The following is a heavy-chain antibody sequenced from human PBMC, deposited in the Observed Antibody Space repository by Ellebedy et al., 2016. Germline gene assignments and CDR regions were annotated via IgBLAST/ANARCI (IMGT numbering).Heavy chain of an antibody. CDR2: ISSSSSTI. CDR3: SREYSNTWYADF. CDR1: GFTFSDAT. V-gene: IGHV3-48*02. D-gene: IGHD6-13*01. Sequence: GGSLRLXXAASGFTFSDATIHWVRQAPGKGLEWASSISSSSSTIYYADSVKGRFTISRDNAKNSLYLQMNSLRDEDSAVYYCSREYSNTWYADFWGQGTLVTVSS. J-gene: IGHJ4*02.